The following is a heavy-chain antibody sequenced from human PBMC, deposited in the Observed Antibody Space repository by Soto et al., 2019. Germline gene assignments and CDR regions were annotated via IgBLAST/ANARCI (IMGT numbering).Heavy chain of an antibody. D-gene: IGHD3-10*01. J-gene: IGHJ4*02. CDR2: ISAYNGNT. CDR1: GYTFTSYG. V-gene: IGHV1-18*01. Sequence: HVQLVQSGAEVKKPGASVKVSGKASGYTFTSYGISWVRQAPGQGLEWMGWISAYNGNTNYAQKLQGRVIMTRDTSTSTAYMELRSLRSDDTAVYYCARDHGSGKNLGRWEDYWGQGTLVTVSS. CDR3: ARDHGSGKNLGRWEDY.